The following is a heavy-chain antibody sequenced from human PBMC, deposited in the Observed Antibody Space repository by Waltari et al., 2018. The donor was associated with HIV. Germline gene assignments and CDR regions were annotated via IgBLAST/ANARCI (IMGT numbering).Heavy chain of an antibody. CDR1: GYPFTNYD. CDR3: STSRPGAMFGDA. Sequence: QGQLVQSGAEVKQSGASVRISCKASGYPFTNYDINWLRQATGQGREWMGWMSPSTGNAGFAHNFQGRVVMTRDIPITTAYMELSGLTSHDAAVYYCSTSRPGAMFGDAWGQGTLVTVSS. J-gene: IGHJ5*02. D-gene: IGHD3-3*01. V-gene: IGHV1-8*02. CDR2: MSPSTGNA.